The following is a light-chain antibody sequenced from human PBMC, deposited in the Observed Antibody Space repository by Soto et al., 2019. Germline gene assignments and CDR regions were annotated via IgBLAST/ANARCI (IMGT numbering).Light chain of an antibody. CDR2: RAS. CDR1: QSIGDW. V-gene: IGKV1-5*03. CDR3: QHYSTYSGT. Sequence: DVQMAQSPSTLSASVGDRVTITCRASQSIGDWLAWFQQKPGKAPALLIYRASYLESGVPSRFSGSGSGTEFTLTINSLQPDDFSTYYCQHYSTYSGTFGPGTTVEIK. J-gene: IGKJ3*01.